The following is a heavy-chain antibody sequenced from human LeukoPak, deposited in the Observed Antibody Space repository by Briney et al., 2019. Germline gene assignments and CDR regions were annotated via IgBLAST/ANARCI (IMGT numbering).Heavy chain of an antibody. D-gene: IGHD3-10*01. V-gene: IGHV1-69*13. CDR2: IIPIFGTA. Sequence: ASVKVSCKASGGTFSSYAISWVRQAPGQGLEWMGGIIPIFGTANYAQKFQGRVTITADESTSTAYMELSSLRSEDTAVYYCARVEVYGSGSRKSVDYWGRGTLVTVSS. J-gene: IGHJ4*02. CDR3: ARVEVYGSGSRKSVDY. CDR1: GGTFSSYA.